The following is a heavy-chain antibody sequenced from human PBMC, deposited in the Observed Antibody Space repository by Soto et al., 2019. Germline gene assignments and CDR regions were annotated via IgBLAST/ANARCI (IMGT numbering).Heavy chain of an antibody. J-gene: IGHJ4*02. CDR3: AKGSLMVRGVIILDYFDY. CDR1: GFTFDDYA. D-gene: IGHD3-10*01. Sequence: PVGSLRLSCAASGFTFDDYAMHWVRQAPGKGLEWVSGISWNSGSIGYADSVKGRFTISRDNAKNSLYLQMNSLRAEDTALYYCAKGSLMVRGVIILDYFDYWGQGTLVTVSS. V-gene: IGHV3-9*01. CDR2: ISWNSGSI.